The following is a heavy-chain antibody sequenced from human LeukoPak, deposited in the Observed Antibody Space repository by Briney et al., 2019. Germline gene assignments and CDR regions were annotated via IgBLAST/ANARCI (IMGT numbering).Heavy chain of an antibody. Sequence: GGSLRLSCAASGFTFSSYSMSWVRQAPGKGLEWVSAISGSGGSTYYADSVKGRFTISRDNSKNTLYLQMNSLRAEDTAVYYCAKDRAYCGGDCSPYYFDYWGQGTLVTVSP. J-gene: IGHJ4*02. CDR1: GFTFSSYS. V-gene: IGHV3-23*01. CDR3: AKDRAYCGGDCSPYYFDY. CDR2: ISGSGGST. D-gene: IGHD2-21*01.